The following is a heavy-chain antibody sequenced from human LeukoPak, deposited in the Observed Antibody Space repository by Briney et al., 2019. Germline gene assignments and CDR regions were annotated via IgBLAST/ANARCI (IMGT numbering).Heavy chain of an antibody. J-gene: IGHJ4*02. CDR2: IFYTGAT. CDR3: ARAKPGSPPDY. CDR1: GASISSFY. V-gene: IGHV4-59*01. Sequence: SETLSLTCTDSGASISSFYWSWIRQPPGKGLEYIGYIFYTGATNYNPSLKSRITISVDTSKNQFSLRLSSVTAADTAVYYCARAKPGSPPDYWGQGTLVTVSS. D-gene: IGHD3-10*01.